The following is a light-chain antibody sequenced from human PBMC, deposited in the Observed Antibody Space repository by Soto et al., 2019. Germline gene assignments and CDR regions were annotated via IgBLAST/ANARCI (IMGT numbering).Light chain of an antibody. CDR1: NIGSKS. V-gene: IGLV3-21*02. Sequence: SYELAQPPSVSVAPGQTARITCGGNNIGSKSVHWYQQKPGQAPVLVVYDDSDRPSGIPGRFSGSNSGNTATLTISRVEAGDEADYYCQVWDSSSDHWVFGGGPKVTVL. CDR3: QVWDSSSDHWV. J-gene: IGLJ3*02. CDR2: DDS.